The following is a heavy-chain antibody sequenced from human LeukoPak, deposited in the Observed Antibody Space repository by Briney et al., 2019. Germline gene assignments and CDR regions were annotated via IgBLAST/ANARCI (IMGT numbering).Heavy chain of an antibody. CDR3: ARVQGGDGYNYPA. Sequence: ASVKVSCKASGYTFTGYYMDWVRQAPGQGLEWMGRINPNSGGTNYAQKFQGRVTMTRDTSISTAYMELSRLRSDDTAVHYCARVQGGDGYNYPAWGQGTLVTVSS. V-gene: IGHV1-2*06. CDR1: GYTFTGYY. CDR2: INPNSGGT. J-gene: IGHJ5*02. D-gene: IGHD5-24*01.